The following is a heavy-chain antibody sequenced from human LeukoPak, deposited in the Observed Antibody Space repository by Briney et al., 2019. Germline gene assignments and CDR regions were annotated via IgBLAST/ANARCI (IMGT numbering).Heavy chain of an antibody. CDR1: GGSISTYY. CDR3: ARTYYDYVWGAGYFDQ. J-gene: IGHJ4*02. Sequence: SETLTLTCTVSGGSISTYYWSWLRQSPGKGLEWVGHIYYSGSTNYNHSVKSLVTILIDSSKNQFSLKLSSVTAAEAAVYYCARTYYDYVWGAGYFDQWGQGTLVTVSS. CDR2: IYYSGST. V-gene: IGHV4-59*08. D-gene: IGHD3-16*01.